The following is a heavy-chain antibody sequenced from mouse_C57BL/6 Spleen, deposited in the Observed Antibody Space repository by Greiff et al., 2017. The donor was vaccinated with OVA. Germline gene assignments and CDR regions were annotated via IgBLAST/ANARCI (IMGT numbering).Heavy chain of an antibody. CDR1: GYTFTSYW. V-gene: IGHV1-53*01. Sequence: VQLQQPGTELVKPGASVKLSCKASGYTFTSYWMHWVKQRPGQGLEWIGNINPSNGGTNYNEKFKSKATLTVDKSSSPAYMQLSSLTSEDSAVYYCASGLGRNYYAMDYWGQGTSVTVSS. D-gene: IGHD4-1*01. J-gene: IGHJ4*01. CDR3: ASGLGRNYYAMDY. CDR2: INPSNGGT.